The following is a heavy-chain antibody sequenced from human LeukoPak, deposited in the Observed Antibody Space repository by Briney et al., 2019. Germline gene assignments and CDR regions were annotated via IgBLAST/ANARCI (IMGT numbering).Heavy chain of an antibody. J-gene: IGHJ4*02. CDR1: GFTFSSYA. V-gene: IGHV3-30*04. CDR2: ISYDGSNK. Sequence: GGSLRLSCAASGFTFSSYAMHWVRQAPGKGLEWVAVISYDGSNKYYADSVKGRFTISRDNSKNTLYLQMNSLRAEDTAVYYCARGRFALGSCSGGSCYSHFDYWGQGTLVTVSS. D-gene: IGHD2-15*01. CDR3: ARGRFALGSCSGGSCYSHFDY.